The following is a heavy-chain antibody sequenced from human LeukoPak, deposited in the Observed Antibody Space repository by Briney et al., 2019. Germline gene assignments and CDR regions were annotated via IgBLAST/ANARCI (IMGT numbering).Heavy chain of an antibody. D-gene: IGHD6-19*01. CDR3: AKAGVGWSVNYYYGMDV. Sequence: PGGSLRLSCAASGFTFSSYAMSWVRQAPGKGLEWVSAISGSGGSTYYADSVKGRLTISRDNSKNTLYLQMNSLRAEDTAVYYCAKAGVGWSVNYYYGMDVWGQGTTVTVSS. V-gene: IGHV3-23*01. CDR1: GFTFSSYA. J-gene: IGHJ6*02. CDR2: ISGSGGST.